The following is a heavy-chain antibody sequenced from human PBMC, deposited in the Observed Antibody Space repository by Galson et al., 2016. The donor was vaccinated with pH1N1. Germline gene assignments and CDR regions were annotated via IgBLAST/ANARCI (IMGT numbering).Heavy chain of an antibody. Sequence: SCKASGYTFTTYAVHWVRQAPGQSLEWMGWLNTGNGNTKYSQKFQDRVTITRDTSASTAYMELSSLRSEDTAVYYCARDESPNIGSTYYDVFDIWGQGTKVTVSS. CDR3: ARDESPNIGSTYYDVFDI. D-gene: IGHD2/OR15-2a*01. J-gene: IGHJ3*02. CDR2: LNTGNGNT. V-gene: IGHV1-3*04. CDR1: GYTFTTYA.